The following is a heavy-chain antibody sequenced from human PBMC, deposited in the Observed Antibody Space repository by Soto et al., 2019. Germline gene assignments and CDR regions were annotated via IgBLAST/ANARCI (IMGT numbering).Heavy chain of an antibody. D-gene: IGHD2-2*01. V-gene: IGHV3-23*01. CDR3: AKAPVPQLLPFWWFDP. Sequence: EVQLLESGGGLVQPGGSLRLSCAASGFAFGAYAMTWVRQAPGKGLEWVSVISGAGGNTYYADSVKGRFTVSRDNSKKMLYLEINSRRVEDTAIFYGAKAPVPQLLPFWWFDPGGQGPRVPVPS. CDR1: GFAFGAYA. J-gene: IGHJ5*02. CDR2: ISGAGGNT.